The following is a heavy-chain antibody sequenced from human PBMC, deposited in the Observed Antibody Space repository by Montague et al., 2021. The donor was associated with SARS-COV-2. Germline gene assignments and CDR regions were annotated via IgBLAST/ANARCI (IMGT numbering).Heavy chain of an antibody. CDR3: VRGGTRTGVVFDY. CDR1: GGSISNSNW. V-gene: IGHV4-4*02. J-gene: IGHJ4*02. Sequence: SETLSLTCTVSGGSISNSNWWTWVRQSPGRGLEWVGEIFRSGDSNYNPSLRSRVTMSVDMSRNQFSLRLSNVTAADTAIYYCVRGGTRTGVVFDYWGQGTMVTVSS. D-gene: IGHD3-3*01. CDR2: IFRSGDS.